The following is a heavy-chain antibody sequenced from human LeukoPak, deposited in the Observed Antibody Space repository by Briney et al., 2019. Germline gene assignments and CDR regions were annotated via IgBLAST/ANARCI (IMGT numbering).Heavy chain of an antibody. Sequence: PSETLSLTCTVSGGSISSGSYYWSWIRQPPGKGLEWIGYIYYSGSTNYNPSLKSRVTISVDTSKNQFSLKLSSVTAADTAVYYCAYYDSSGYFDYWGQGTLVTVSS. V-gene: IGHV4-61*01. J-gene: IGHJ4*02. D-gene: IGHD3-22*01. CDR3: AYYDSSGYFDY. CDR2: IYYSGST. CDR1: GGSISSGSYY.